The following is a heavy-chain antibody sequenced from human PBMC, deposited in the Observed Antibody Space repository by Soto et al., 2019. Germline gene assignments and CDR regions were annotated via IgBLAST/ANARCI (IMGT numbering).Heavy chain of an antibody. D-gene: IGHD6-19*01. J-gene: IGHJ6*02. V-gene: IGHV1-24*01. CDR2: FDPEDGET. CDR3: ARVDSSGWSYYYGMDV. CDR1: GYTLTELS. Sequence: ASVKVSCKVSGYTLTELSMHWVRQAPGKGLEWMGGFDPEDGETIYAQKFQGRVTMTEDTSTDTAYMELSSLRSDDTAVYYCARVDSSGWSYYYGMDVWGQGTTVTVSS.